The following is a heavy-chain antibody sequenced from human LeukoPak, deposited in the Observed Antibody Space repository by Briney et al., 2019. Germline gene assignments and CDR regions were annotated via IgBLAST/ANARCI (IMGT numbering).Heavy chain of an antibody. Sequence: GASVKVSCKASGYTFTGYYMHWVRQAPGQGLEWMGWINPNSGGTNYAQKFQGRVTMTRDTSISTAYMELSRLRSDDTAVYYCARGSSSIAARLGGGTQGYWGQGTLVTVSS. V-gene: IGHV1-2*02. CDR1: GYTFTGYY. CDR3: ARGSSSIAARLGGGTQGY. CDR2: INPNSGGT. J-gene: IGHJ4*02. D-gene: IGHD6-6*01.